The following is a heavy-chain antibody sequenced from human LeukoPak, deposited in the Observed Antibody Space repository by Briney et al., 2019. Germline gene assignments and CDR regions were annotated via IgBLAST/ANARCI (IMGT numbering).Heavy chain of an antibody. J-gene: IGHJ4*01. D-gene: IGHD5-12*01. Sequence: GESLKISCAASGFTFSSYGIHWVRQAPGKGLEWVAAIWYDGSDKYYADSVKGRFTISRDNSKNTLFLQMNSLRAEDTAVYYCARDGRVATMEGFDYWGHGVLVTVSS. CDR2: IWYDGSDK. CDR3: ARDGRVATMEGFDY. V-gene: IGHV3-33*01. CDR1: GFTFSSYG.